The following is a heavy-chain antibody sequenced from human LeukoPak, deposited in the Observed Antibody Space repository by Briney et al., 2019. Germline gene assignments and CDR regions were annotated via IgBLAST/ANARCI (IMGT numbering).Heavy chain of an antibody. CDR2: ISSSGSTI. CDR1: GFTFSSYE. D-gene: IGHD2-8*01. J-gene: IGHJ4*02. V-gene: IGHV3-48*03. Sequence: PGGSLRLSCAASGFTFSSYEMNWVRQAPGKGLEWVSYISSSGSTIYYADSVKGRFTISRDNADNSLYLQMSSLTAEDTAVYYCARDPNGNPDFDYWGQGTLVTVTS. CDR3: ARDPNGNPDFDY.